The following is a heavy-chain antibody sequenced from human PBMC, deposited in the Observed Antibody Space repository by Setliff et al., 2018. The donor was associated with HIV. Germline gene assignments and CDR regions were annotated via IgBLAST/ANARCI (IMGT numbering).Heavy chain of an antibody. D-gene: IGHD3-3*01. Sequence: GESLKISCKGSGYSFTTYWIGWVRQMPGKGLEWTGIIYPYDSDTRYSPSFQGQVIISAGKSISTAYVQWSGLKASDTAMYYCARRPYYDSWSGHQAFDIWGQGTMVTVSS. CDR2: IYPYDSDT. CDR1: GYSFTTYW. V-gene: IGHV5-51*06. CDR3: ARRPYYDSWSGHQAFDI. J-gene: IGHJ3*02.